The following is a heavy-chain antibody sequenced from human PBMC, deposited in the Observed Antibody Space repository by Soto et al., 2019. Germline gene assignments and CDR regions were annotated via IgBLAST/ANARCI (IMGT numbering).Heavy chain of an antibody. CDR3: ARDHCGGDCYLNWFDP. CDR2: IYHSGSS. CDR1: GGSISSYY. D-gene: IGHD2-21*02. Sequence: PSETLSLTCTVSGGSISSYYWSWIRQPPGKGLEWIGYIYHSGSSNYNPSLKSRVTILLDTSKNQLSLKLSSVTAADTAVYYCARDHCGGDCYLNWFDPWGQGTLVTVPQ. V-gene: IGHV4-59*01. J-gene: IGHJ5*02.